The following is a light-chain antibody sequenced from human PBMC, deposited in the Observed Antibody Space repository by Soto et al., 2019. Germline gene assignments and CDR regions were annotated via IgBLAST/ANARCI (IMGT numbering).Light chain of an antibody. CDR2: AAS. J-gene: IGKJ1*01. Sequence: DIQMTQSPSTLSGSVGDRVTITCRASQTISSWLAWYQQKPGKAPELLIYAASSLQSGVPSRFSGSGSGTEFTLTISSLQPEDFATYYCLQHNSYPQKFGQGPKVDIK. CDR3: LQHNSYPQK. V-gene: IGKV1-5*01. CDR1: QTISSW.